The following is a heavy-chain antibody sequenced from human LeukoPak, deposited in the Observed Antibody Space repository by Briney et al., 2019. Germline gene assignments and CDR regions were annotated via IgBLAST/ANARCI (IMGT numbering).Heavy chain of an antibody. Sequence: GGSLRLSCAASGFTFRSYAMSWVRQAPGKGVEWVSAISGSGGSTYYADSVKGRFNIYRENYKNTLYLKMKRVREEDRAVYYCAKVPTPSYPYYFHYWGQGTLVTVSS. D-gene: IGHD2-15*01. CDR3: AKVPTPSYPYYFHY. CDR1: GFTFRSYA. J-gene: IGHJ4*02. CDR2: ISGSGGST. V-gene: IGHV3-23*01.